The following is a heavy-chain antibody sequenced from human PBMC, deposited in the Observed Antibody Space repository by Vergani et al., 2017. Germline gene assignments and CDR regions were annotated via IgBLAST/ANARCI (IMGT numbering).Heavy chain of an antibody. D-gene: IGHD2-21*02. J-gene: IGHJ4*02. CDR3: AGGGVVTDEYDY. CDR1: GGTFSSYA. Sequence: QVQLVQSGAEVKQPGSSVKVSCKASGGTFSSYAISWVRQAPGQGLEWVGGISPSCGTANYAQKFQGRVTITADKSTSTAYMELSSLRSEDTAVYYCAGGGVVTDEYDYWGQGTLVTVSS. V-gene: IGHV1-69*06. CDR2: ISPSCGTA.